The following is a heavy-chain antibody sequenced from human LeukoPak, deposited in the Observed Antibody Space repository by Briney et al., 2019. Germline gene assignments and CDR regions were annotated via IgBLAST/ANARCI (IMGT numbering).Heavy chain of an antibody. CDR2: IYPGDSDT. CDR1: GYSFTSYW. Sequence: GESLKISCKGSGYSFTSYWIGWVRQMPGKGLEWMGIIYPGDSDTRYSPSFQGQITISVDKSISTAYVQWSSLKASDTAMYYCARLSAPMDWFDPWGQGTLVTVSS. D-gene: IGHD5-24*01. J-gene: IGHJ5*02. CDR3: ARLSAPMDWFDP. V-gene: IGHV5-51*06.